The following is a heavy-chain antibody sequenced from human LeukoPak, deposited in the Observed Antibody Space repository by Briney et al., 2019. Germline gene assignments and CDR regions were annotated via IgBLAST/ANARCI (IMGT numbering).Heavy chain of an antibody. CDR1: GFTFSDQS. CDR3: VGPDSQFDC. J-gene: IGHJ4*02. Sequence: GGSLRLSCAASGFTFSDQSMNWVRQAPGKGLEWVSSISSNNLHIFYADSVKGRFTISRDNAKNSPYLQMNNLRAEDTAVYYCVGPDSQFDCWGQGTLVTVSS. V-gene: IGHV3-21*01. D-gene: IGHD3-10*01. CDR2: ISSNNLHI.